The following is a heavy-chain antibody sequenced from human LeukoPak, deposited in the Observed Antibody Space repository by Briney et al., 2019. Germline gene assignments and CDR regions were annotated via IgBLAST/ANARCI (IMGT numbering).Heavy chain of an antibody. J-gene: IGHJ3*01. CDR3: AKDIQLSA. CDR2: IASSGRNT. CDR1: GFNFNDAA. Sequence: PGGSLRLSCAASGFNFNDAAMTWVRQAPGKGLEWVSLIASSGRNTYYTDSVRGRFTISRDNSKKTLSLQMYSLRVEDTAIYYCAKDIQLSAWGLGTMVTVSS. V-gene: IGHV3-23*01. D-gene: IGHD5-24*01.